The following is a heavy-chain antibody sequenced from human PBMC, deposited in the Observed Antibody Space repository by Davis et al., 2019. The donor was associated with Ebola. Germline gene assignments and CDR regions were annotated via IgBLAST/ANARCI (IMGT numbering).Heavy chain of an antibody. CDR2: IYYSGGA. D-gene: IGHD3-3*01. V-gene: IGHV4-59*11. CDR3: ARASAFYYYGMDV. CDR1: GGSISSHY. J-gene: IGHJ6*02. Sequence: GSLRLSCSVSGGSISSHYWSWIRQPPGKGLEWIGHIYYSGGAIYNPSLKSRVTISVDTSKNQFSLRLTSVSAADTAVYYCARASAFYYYGMDVWGQGTTVTVSS.